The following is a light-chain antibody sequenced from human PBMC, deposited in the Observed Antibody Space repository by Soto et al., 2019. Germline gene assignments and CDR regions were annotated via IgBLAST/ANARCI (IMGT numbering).Light chain of an antibody. CDR2: DAS. Sequence: DIQMTQSPSTLSASVGDRVTITCRASQSISKWLAWSQQKPGKAPKLLIYDASSLESGDPSRFSGSGSGTEFALTISSRQPDVFATYHCQQYESFPYPVGQGTKLQIK. J-gene: IGKJ2*01. V-gene: IGKV1-5*01. CDR3: QQYESFPYP. CDR1: QSISKW.